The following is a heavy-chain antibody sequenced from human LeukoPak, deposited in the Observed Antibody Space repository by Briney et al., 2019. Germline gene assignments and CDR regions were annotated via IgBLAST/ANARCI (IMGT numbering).Heavy chain of an antibody. Sequence: GASVKVSCKASGGTFSSYAISWVRQAPGQGLEWMGGIIPIFGTANYAQKFQGRVTITADESTSTAYMELSSLRSEDTAMYYCAGFFGVVEAPNYYYYMDVWGKGTTVTVSS. CDR3: AGFFGVVEAPNYYYYMDV. CDR2: IIPIFGTA. V-gene: IGHV1-69*13. D-gene: IGHD3-3*01. J-gene: IGHJ6*03. CDR1: GGTFSSYA.